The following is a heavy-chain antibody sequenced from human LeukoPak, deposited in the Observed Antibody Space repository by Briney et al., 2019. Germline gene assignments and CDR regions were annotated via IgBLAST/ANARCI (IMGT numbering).Heavy chain of an antibody. CDR3: AGPSSGSSYYFDY. CDR2: IYSGGST. V-gene: IGHV3-66*04. D-gene: IGHD1-26*01. Sequence: GGSLRLSCAASGFTVSSNYMSWVRQAPGKGLEWVSVIYSGGSTYYADSVKGRFTISRDNSKNTLYLQMNSLRAEDTAVYYCAGPSSGSSYYFDYWGQGTLVTVSS. CDR1: GFTVSSNY. J-gene: IGHJ4*02.